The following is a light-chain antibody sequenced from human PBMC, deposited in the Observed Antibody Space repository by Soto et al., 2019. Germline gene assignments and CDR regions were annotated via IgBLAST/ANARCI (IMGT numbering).Light chain of an antibody. CDR1: SSDVGGYNY. CDR3: CAYAGSPYV. V-gene: IGLV2-11*01. J-gene: IGLJ1*01. Sequence: QSVLTQPRSVSGSPGQSVAISCTGSSSDVGGYNYVSWYQQHPGKAPKVMIYDVSKRPSGVPDRFSGSKSGNTASLSISGLQAEDDADYYCCAYAGSPYVFGTGTKLTVL. CDR2: DVS.